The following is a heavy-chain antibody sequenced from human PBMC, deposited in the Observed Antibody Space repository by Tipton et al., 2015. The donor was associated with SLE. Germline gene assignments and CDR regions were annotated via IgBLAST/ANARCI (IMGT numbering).Heavy chain of an antibody. J-gene: IGHJ3*02. CDR1: GFTFSSYA. D-gene: IGHD5-18*01. CDR2: ISYDGSNK. CDR3: AKDFRHTAMPTGAFDI. V-gene: IGHV3-30-3*01. Sequence: SLRLSCAASGFTFSSYAMHWVRQAPGKGLEWVAVISYDGSNKYYADSVKGRFTISRDNSKNTLYLQMNSLRAEDTAVYYCAKDFRHTAMPTGAFDIWGQGTMVTVSS.